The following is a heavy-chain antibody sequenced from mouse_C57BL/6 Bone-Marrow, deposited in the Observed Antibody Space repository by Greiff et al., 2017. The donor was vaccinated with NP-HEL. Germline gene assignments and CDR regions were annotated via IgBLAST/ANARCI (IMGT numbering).Heavy chain of an antibody. Sequence: QVQLQQSGPGLVQPSQSLSITCTVSGFSLTSYGVHWVRQSPGKGLEWLGVIWSGGSTDYNAAFISRLSISKDNSKSQVFFKMNSLQADDTAIYYCARPPLGRPAMDYWGQGTSVTVSS. J-gene: IGHJ4*01. V-gene: IGHV2-2*01. CDR1: GFSLTSYG. CDR2: IWSGGST. D-gene: IGHD2-12*01. CDR3: ARPPLGRPAMDY.